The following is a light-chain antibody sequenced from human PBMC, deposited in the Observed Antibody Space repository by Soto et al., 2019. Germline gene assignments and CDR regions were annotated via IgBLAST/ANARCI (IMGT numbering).Light chain of an antibody. CDR1: QSVSSN. J-gene: IGKJ2*01. CDR2: GAS. CDR3: QQYNNWPPYT. Sequence: EIVMTQSPATLSVSPGERATLSCRASQSVSSNLAWYQQKPGQAPRLLIYGASTRATGIPARFSGSGSGTEFTLPISSLQSEDFAVYYCQQYNNWPPYTFGQGTQLDIK. V-gene: IGKV3-15*01.